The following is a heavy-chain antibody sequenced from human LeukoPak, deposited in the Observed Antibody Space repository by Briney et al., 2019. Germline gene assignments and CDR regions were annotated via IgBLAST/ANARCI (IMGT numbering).Heavy chain of an antibody. D-gene: IGHD5-18*01. CDR3: ARAWGYSYGYDY. CDR2: INHSGST. V-gene: IGHV4-34*01. Sequence: KPSETLSLTCAVYGGSFSGYYWSWIRQPPGKGLEWIGEINHSGSTNYNPSLKSRVPISVDTSKNQFSLKLSSVTAADTAVYYCARAWGYSYGYDYWGQGTLVTVSS. J-gene: IGHJ4*02. CDR1: GGSFSGYY.